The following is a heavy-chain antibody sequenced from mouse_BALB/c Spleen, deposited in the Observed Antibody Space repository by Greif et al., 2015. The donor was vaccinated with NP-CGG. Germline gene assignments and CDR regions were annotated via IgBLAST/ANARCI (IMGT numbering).Heavy chain of an antibody. Sequence: DLVKPGASVKLSCKASGYTFTSYWINWIKQRPGQGLEWIGRIAPGSGSTYYNEMFKGKATLTVDTSSSTAYIQLSSLSSEDSAVYFCARLSYYGNLAWFAYWGQGTLVTVSA. CDR3: ARLSYYGNLAWFAY. CDR2: IAPGSGST. J-gene: IGHJ3*01. D-gene: IGHD2-10*01. V-gene: IGHV1S41*01. CDR1: GYTFTSYW.